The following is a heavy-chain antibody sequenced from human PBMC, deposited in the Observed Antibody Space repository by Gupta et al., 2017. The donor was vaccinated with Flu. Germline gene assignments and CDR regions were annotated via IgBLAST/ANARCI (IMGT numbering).Heavy chain of an antibody. J-gene: IGHJ6*02. CDR2: ISSSSSYI. CDR1: GFTFSSYS. Sequence: EVQLVESGGGLVKPGGSLRLSCAASGFTFSSYSMNWVRQAPGKGLEWVSSISSSSSYIYYADSVKGRFTISRDNAKNSLYLQMNSLRAEDTAVYYCARDLDDFWSGYYTASYYYYGMDVWGQGTTVTVSS. CDR3: ARDLDDFWSGYYTASYYYYGMDV. V-gene: IGHV3-21*01. D-gene: IGHD3-3*01.